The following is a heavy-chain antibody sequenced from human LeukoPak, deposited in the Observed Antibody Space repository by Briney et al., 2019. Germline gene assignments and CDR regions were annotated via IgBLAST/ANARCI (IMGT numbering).Heavy chain of an antibody. J-gene: IGHJ5*02. V-gene: IGHV1-2*02. D-gene: IGHD7-27*01. CDR3: ARDYTGDYNWFDP. CDR2: INPNSGGT. Sequence: ASVKVSCKASGYTFTGYYMHWVRQAPGQGLEWMGWINPNSGGTKYAQKFQGRVTMTRDTSINTAHMELSSLRSDDTAFYYCARDYTGDYNWFDPWGQGTLVTASS. CDR1: GYTFTGYY.